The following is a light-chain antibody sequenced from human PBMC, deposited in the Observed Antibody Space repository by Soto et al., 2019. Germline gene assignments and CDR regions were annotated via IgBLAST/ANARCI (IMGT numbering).Light chain of an antibody. V-gene: IGLV2-14*03. CDR2: DVR. CDR1: SSDVGTYYY. CDR3: TSFTDSTTWV. Sequence: QSALTQPASVSGSXXXSITXXCTGTSSDVGTYYYVSWYQQHPGKAPRLMIYDVRNRPSGVSDRFSGSKSGNTASLTISGLQAEDEAYYYCTSFTDSTTWVFGGGTKLTVL. J-gene: IGLJ2*01.